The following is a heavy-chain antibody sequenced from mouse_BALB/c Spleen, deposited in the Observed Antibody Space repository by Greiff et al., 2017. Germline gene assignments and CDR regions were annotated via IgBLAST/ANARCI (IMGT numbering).Heavy chain of an antibody. D-gene: IGHD1-1*01. J-gene: IGHJ3*01. Sequence: EVQVVESGGGLVQPKGSLKLSCAASGFTFNTYAMHWVCQAPGKGLEWVARIRSKSNNYATYYADSVKDRFTISRDDSQSMLYLQMNNLKTEDTAMYYCVREEDYYGSSGLFAYWGQGTLVTVSA. CDR1: GFTFNTYA. V-gene: IGHV10-3*03. CDR2: IRSKSNNYAT. CDR3: VREEDYYGSSGLFAY.